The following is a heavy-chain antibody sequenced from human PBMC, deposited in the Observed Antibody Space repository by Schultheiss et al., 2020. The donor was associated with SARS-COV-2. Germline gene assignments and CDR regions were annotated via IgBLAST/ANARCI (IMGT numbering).Heavy chain of an antibody. CDR1: GFTFSSYG. D-gene: IGHD6-19*01. V-gene: IGHV3-23*01. J-gene: IGHJ4*02. Sequence: GGSLRLSCAASGFTFSSYGMHWVRQAPGKGLEWVSAISGSGGSTYYADSVKGRFTISRDNSKNTLYLQMNSLRAEDTAVYYCARQGYSSGWAPFDYWGQGTLVTVSS. CDR2: ISGSGGST. CDR3: ARQGYSSGWAPFDY.